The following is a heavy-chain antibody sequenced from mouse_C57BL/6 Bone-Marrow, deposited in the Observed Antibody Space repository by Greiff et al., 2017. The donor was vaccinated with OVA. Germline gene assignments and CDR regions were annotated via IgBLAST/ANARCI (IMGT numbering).Heavy chain of an antibody. CDR2: INYDGSST. CDR1: GFTFSDYY. V-gene: IGHV5-16*01. J-gene: IGHJ2*01. CDR3: ARGRGYYLDD. Sequence: ESEGGLVQPGSSMKLSCTASGFTFSDYYMAWVRQVPEKGLEWVANINYDGSSTYYLDSLKSRFIISRDNAKNILYLQMSSLKSEDTATYYCARGRGYYLDDWGQGTTLTVSS.